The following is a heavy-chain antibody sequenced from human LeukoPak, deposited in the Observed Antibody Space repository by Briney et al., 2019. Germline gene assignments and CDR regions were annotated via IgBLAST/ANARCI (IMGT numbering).Heavy chain of an antibody. J-gene: IGHJ3*02. CDR1: GYTFTSYG. CDR2: ISAYNGNT. Sequence: GASVKVSCKASGYTFTSYGISWVRQAPGQGLEWMGWISAYNGNTNYAQKLQGRVTMTTDTSTSTAYMELRSLRSDDTAVYYCARGRIRLRYFDWLDAFDIWGQGTMVTVSS. V-gene: IGHV1-18*01. D-gene: IGHD3-9*01. CDR3: ARGRIRLRYFDWLDAFDI.